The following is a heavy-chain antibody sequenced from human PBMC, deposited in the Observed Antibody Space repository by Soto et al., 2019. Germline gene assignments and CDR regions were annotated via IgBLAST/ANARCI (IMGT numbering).Heavy chain of an antibody. D-gene: IGHD4-17*01. Sequence: EVQLVESGGGLVKPGGSLRLSCAASGFTFSSYSMNWVRQAPGKGLEWVSSISSSSSYIYYADSVKGRFTISRDNAKNSLYLQMNSLRAEDPAVDYCARGGGTTVVTDSGYWGQGTLVTVSS. V-gene: IGHV3-21*01. CDR2: ISSSSSYI. CDR3: ARGGGTTVVTDSGY. J-gene: IGHJ4*02. CDR1: GFTFSSYS.